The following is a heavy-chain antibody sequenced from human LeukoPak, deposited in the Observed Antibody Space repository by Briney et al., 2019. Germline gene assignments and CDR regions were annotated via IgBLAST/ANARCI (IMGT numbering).Heavy chain of an antibody. Sequence: GGSLRLSCATSGFTFSTYGMHWVRQAPGKGLEWVAFIRLDGSNVGSNVYYADSVKGRFTISRDNSKNTLYLQMNSLRAEDTAVYYCAKDQPLYYYDSSAISGAFDIWGQGTMVTVSS. J-gene: IGHJ3*02. CDR3: AKDQPLYYYDSSAISGAFDI. CDR1: GFTFSTYG. CDR2: IRLDGSNVGSNV. V-gene: IGHV3-30*02. D-gene: IGHD3-22*01.